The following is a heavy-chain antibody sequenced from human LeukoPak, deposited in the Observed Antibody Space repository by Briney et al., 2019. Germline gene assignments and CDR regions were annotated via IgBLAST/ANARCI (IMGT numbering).Heavy chain of an antibody. Sequence: GGSLRLSCAASGFNFTNYNMNWVRQAPGKGLEWVSSIHSSSGSIYYADSLKGRFTISRDNAKNSLYLQMNSLRAEDTAVYYCARDLAWDAFDIWGQGTLVTVSS. CDR3: ARDLAWDAFDI. CDR2: IHSSSGSI. CDR1: GFNFTNYN. J-gene: IGHJ3*02. V-gene: IGHV3-21*01.